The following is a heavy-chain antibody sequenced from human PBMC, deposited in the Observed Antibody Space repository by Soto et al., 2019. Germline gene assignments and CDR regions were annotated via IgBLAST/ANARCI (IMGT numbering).Heavy chain of an antibody. CDR3: ARGGYYYGMDV. J-gene: IGHJ6*02. CDR2: INHSGST. V-gene: IGHV4-34*01. Sequence: PSETLCLTCAVYGGAFSGYYWSWIRQPPGKGLEWIGEINHSGSTNYNPSLKSRVTISVDTSKNQFSLKLSSVTAADTAVYYCARGGYYYGMDVWGQGTTVTVSS. CDR1: GGAFSGYY.